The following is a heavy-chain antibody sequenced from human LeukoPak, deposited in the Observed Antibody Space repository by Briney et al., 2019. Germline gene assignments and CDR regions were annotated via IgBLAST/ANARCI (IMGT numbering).Heavy chain of an antibody. CDR1: GFTFSSYS. V-gene: IGHV3-23*01. CDR2: ISGSGGST. Sequence: PGGSLRLSCAASGFTFSSYSMNWVRQAPGKGLEWVSTISGSGGSTYYADSVKGRFTISRNNSKNTLYLQMNSLRAEDTAVYYCAKSRITMVRGFNWLDPWGHGTLVTVSS. CDR3: AKSRITMVRGFNWLDP. D-gene: IGHD3-10*01. J-gene: IGHJ5*02.